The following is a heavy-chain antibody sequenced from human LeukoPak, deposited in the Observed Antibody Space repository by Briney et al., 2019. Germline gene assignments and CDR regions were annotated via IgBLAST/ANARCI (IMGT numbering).Heavy chain of an antibody. D-gene: IGHD6-13*01. J-gene: IGHJ4*02. Sequence: PGGSLRLSCAASGFTFDDYAMHWVRQAPGKGLEWVSGISGSSGSIGYADSVKGRFTISRDNSKNTLYLQMNSLRAEDTAVYYCARASSSSWYRDPNLDYWGQGTLVTVSS. CDR2: ISGSSGSI. CDR3: ARASSSSWYRDPNLDY. CDR1: GFTFDDYA. V-gene: IGHV3-9*01.